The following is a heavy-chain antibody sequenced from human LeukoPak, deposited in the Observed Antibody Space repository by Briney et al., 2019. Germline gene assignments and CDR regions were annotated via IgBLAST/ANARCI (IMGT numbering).Heavy chain of an antibody. CDR1: GFTFSSYG. CDR2: IRYDGSNK. J-gene: IGHJ4*02. V-gene: IGHV3-30*02. D-gene: IGHD6-13*01. Sequence: PGGSLRLSCAASGFTFSSYGMHWVRQAPGKGLEWVAFIRYDGSNKYYADSVKGRFTISRDNSKNTLYLQMNSLRAEDTAVYYCAKVIRDSSSWYEYYFDYWGQGTLVTVSS. CDR3: AKVIRDSSSWYEYYFDY.